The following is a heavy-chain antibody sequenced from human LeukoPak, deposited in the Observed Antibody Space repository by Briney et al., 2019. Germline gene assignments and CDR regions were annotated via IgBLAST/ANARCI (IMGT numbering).Heavy chain of an antibody. D-gene: IGHD2-21*01. CDR1: GGTFSSYA. Sequence: GASVKVSCKASGGTFSSYAINWVRQATGQGLEWMGWMNPNSGNTGYAQKFQGRVTITRNTSISTAYMELSSLRSEDTAVYYCARGGVSWWPGPRVTIDFDYWGQGTLVTVSS. V-gene: IGHV1-8*03. CDR2: MNPNSGNT. J-gene: IGHJ4*02. CDR3: ARGGVSWWPGPRVTIDFDY.